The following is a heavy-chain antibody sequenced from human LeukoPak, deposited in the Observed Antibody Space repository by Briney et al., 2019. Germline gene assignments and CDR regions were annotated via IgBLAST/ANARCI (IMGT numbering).Heavy chain of an antibody. V-gene: IGHV3-15*01. D-gene: IGHD6-13*01. Sequence: GGSLRLSRAASGFTVSSNYMNWVRQAPGKGLEWVGRIKSKVDGGTIDYGAPVKGRFTISRDDSGNTLYLQMNSLKIEDTAVYYCTTDAGYTSRWYNYWGQGTLVTVSS. CDR3: TTDAGYTSRWYNY. CDR1: GFTVSSNY. CDR2: IKSKVDGGTI. J-gene: IGHJ4*02.